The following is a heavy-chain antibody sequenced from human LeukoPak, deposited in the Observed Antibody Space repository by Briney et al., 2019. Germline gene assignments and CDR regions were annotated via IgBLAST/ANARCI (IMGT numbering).Heavy chain of an antibody. J-gene: IGHJ4*02. CDR2: ISAYNGNT. Sequence: ASVKVSCKASGYTFTSYGISWVRQAPGQGLEWMGWISAYNGNTNYAQKLQGRVTMTTDTSTCTAYMELRSLRSDDTAVYYCARAPGYSYGSPSFDYWGQGTLVTVSS. CDR3: ARAPGYSYGSPSFDY. V-gene: IGHV1-18*01. D-gene: IGHD5-18*01. CDR1: GYTFTSYG.